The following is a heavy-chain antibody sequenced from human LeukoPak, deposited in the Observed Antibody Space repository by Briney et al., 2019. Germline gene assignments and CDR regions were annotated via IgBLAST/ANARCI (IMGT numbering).Heavy chain of an antibody. CDR1: GFTFSGYG. CDR3: ARDGGRYEYSSSWYLAE. V-gene: IGHV3-33*01. CDR2: IWYDGSNK. D-gene: IGHD6-13*01. J-gene: IGHJ3*01. Sequence: PGGSLRLSCAASGFTFSGYGMHWVRQAPGKGLEWVAVIWYDGSNKYYADSVKGRFTISRDNSKDALYLQMNSLRAEDTAVYYCARDGGRYEYSSSWYLAEWGQGTMVTVSS.